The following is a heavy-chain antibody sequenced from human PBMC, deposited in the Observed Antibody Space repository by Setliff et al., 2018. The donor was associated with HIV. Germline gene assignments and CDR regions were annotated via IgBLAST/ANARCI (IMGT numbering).Heavy chain of an antibody. CDR1: GYSISSGYY. CDR3: ARRSDWFDP. J-gene: IGHJ5*02. V-gene: IGHV4-38-2*01. CDR2: IYHSGST. Sequence: TLSLTCAVSGYSISSGYYWGWIRQPPGKGLEWIGSIYHSGSTYYNPSLKSRVTISVDTSKNQFSLKLSPVTAADTAVYYCARRSDWFDPLGQGTLVTVSS.